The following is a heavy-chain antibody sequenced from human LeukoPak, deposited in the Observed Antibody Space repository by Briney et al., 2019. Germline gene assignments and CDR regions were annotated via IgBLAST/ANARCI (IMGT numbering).Heavy chain of an antibody. V-gene: IGHV3-23*01. CDR2: ISGNGDST. CDR3: ANDYSNKALNFDY. J-gene: IGHJ4*02. CDR1: GFTFSGYA. Sequence: GGSLRLSCAASGFTFSGYAMSWVRQAPGKGLEWVSSISGNGDSTFYADSVEGRFTISRDNSKNTLYLQMNSLRAEDTAVYYCANDYSNKALNFDYWGQGTLVTVSS. D-gene: IGHD2-21*01.